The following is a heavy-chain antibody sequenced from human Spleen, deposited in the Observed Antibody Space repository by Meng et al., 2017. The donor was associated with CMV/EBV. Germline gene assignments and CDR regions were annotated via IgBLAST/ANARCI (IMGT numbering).Heavy chain of an antibody. CDR3: ASGLAVAGTSL. J-gene: IGHJ4*02. Sequence: HLELSGTEVKKPGSSIKVSCKSSRYTFTGYDMHWARQATGQGLLWMGWINTNSGGTNYAQKLQGRVTMTRDTSISTAYMELSRLRSDDTAVYYCASGLAVAGTSLWGQGTLVTVSS. V-gene: IGHV1-2*02. D-gene: IGHD6-19*01. CDR1: RYTFTGYD. CDR2: INTNSGGT.